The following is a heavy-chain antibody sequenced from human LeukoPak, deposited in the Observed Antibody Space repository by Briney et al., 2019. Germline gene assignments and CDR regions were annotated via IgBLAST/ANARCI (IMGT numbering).Heavy chain of an antibody. J-gene: IGHJ4*02. CDR2: ISDNGGET. Sequence: QSGGSLRLSCAASGFTFTDYAMGWVRQAPEKGLEWISTISDNGGETYYADSVKGRFAISRDNSKNTLFLQMNSLRAEDSAVYYCATDRERDPSVYYLVGGQGTLITVSS. D-gene: IGHD3-22*01. CDR3: ATDRERDPSVYYLV. CDR1: GFTFTDYA. V-gene: IGHV3-23*01.